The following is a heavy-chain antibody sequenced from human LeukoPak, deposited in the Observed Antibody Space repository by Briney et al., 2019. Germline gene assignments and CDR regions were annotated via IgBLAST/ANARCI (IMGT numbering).Heavy chain of an antibody. Sequence: GGSLRLSCAASGFTFSGYAMSWVRQAPGKGLEWVSGISGSCGTTYYADSVKGRFTMSRDKSKNTLYLQMNSLRAEDTAVYYCARVEVWLGQGLDYYFKYWGQGTLVTVSS. V-gene: IGHV3-23*01. J-gene: IGHJ4*02. CDR3: ARVEVWLGQGLDYYFKY. CDR2: ISGSCGTT. D-gene: IGHD5-12*01. CDR1: GFTFSGYA.